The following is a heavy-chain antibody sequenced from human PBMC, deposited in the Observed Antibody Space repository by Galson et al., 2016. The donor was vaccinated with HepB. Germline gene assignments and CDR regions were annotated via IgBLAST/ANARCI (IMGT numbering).Heavy chain of an antibody. CDR3: ARDRDYAFDI. D-gene: IGHD5-24*01. CDR2: ITSDSTNI. CDR1: GLNFGIDS. Sequence: FGTASGLNFGIDSVNWIRQAPGKGLEWIAYITSDSTNIQYADSGRGRFTISTDNAERSVYLQMNRLNVEDTAVYFCARDRDYAFDIWGQGTMVTVSS. J-gene: IGHJ3*02. V-gene: IGHV3-48*01.